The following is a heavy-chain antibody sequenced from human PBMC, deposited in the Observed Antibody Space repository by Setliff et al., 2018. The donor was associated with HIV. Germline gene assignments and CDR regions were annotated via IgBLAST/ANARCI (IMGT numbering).Heavy chain of an antibody. V-gene: IGHV3-33*08. CDR3: ARDDSNYRQHGMDV. D-gene: IGHD4-4*01. CDR1: GFTFSDYY. CDR2: IWHDGSNE. Sequence: GSLRLSCAASGFTFSDYYMSWIRQAPGKGLEWVAVIWHDGSNEYYADSVKGRFTISRDNAKNSLYLQMNSLRAEDTAVYYCARDDSNYRQHGMDVWGKGTTVTVSS. J-gene: IGHJ6*04.